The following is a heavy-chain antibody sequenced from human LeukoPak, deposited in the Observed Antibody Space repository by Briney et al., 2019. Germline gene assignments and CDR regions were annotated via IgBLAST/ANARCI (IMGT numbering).Heavy chain of an antibody. V-gene: IGHV3-48*03. J-gene: IGHJ6*04. D-gene: IGHD3-10*02. CDR2: IISSGSTI. CDR1: GFTFSSYE. CDR3: AEFGITMTGGV. Sequence: PGGSLRLSCAASGFTFSSYEMNWVGQAPGKGLEWFSYIISSGSTIYYADSVKGRFTISRDNAKNSLYMQMNSVRAEDTAVYYCAEFGITMTGGVWGKGTTVTISS.